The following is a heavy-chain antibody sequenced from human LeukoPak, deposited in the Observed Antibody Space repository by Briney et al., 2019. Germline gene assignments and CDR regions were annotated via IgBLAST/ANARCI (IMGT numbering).Heavy chain of an antibody. Sequence: PGGSLRLSCAASGFTFSSYSMNWVRQAPGKGLEWVAFIRYDGSNKYYADSVKGRFTISRDNSKNTLYLQMNSLRAEDTAVYYCAKGRGATTAVDYWGQGTLVTVSS. CDR2: IRYDGSNK. CDR3: AKGRGATTAVDY. D-gene: IGHD1-26*01. CDR1: GFTFSSYS. J-gene: IGHJ4*02. V-gene: IGHV3-30*02.